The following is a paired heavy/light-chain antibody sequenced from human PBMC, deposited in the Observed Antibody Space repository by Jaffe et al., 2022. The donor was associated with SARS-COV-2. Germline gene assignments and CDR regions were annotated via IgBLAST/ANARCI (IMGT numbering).Light chain of an antibody. CDR2: AAS. CDR3: QQLNSYPGT. V-gene: IGKV1-9*01. CDR1: QGISSY. J-gene: IGKJ3*01. Sequence: DIQLTQSPSFLSASVGDRVTITCRASQGISSYLAWYQQKPGKAPKLLIYAASTLQSGVPSRFSGSGSGTEFTLTISSLQPEDFATYYCQQLNSYPGTFGPGTKVDIK.
Heavy chain of an antibody. CDR3: ARRRGGDFSYYGMDV. V-gene: IGHV3-11*01. Sequence: QVQLVESGGGLVKPGGSLRLSCAASGFTFSDYYMSWIRQAPGKGLEWVSYISSSGSTIYYADSVKGRFTISRDNAKNSLYLQMNSLRAEDTAVYYCARRRGGDFSYYGMDVWGQGTTVTVSS. D-gene: IGHD2-21*02. CDR1: GFTFSDYY. J-gene: IGHJ6*02. CDR2: ISSSGSTI.